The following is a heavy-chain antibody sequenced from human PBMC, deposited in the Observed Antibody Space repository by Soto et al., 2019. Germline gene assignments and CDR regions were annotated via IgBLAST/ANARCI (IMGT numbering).Heavy chain of an antibody. V-gene: IGHV2-5*02. J-gene: IGHJ6*02. CDR2: IYWDDDK. D-gene: IGHD2-15*01. CDR1: GFSLSTSGVG. CDR3: AHTGTWYYNYGMDV. Sequence: QITLKESGPTLVKPTQTLTLTCTFSGFSLSTSGVGVGWTRQPPGKALEGLALIYWDDDKRYSPSLKSRLTITKDTSKNQVVLKMTNMDPVDTATYYCAHTGTWYYNYGMDVWGQGTTVTVSS.